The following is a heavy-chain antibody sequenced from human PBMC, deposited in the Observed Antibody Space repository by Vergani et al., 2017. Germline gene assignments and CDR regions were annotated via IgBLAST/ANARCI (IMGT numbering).Heavy chain of an antibody. J-gene: IGHJ6*03. CDR2: IYYSGST. Sequence: QVQLQESGPGLVKPSETLSLTCTVSGGSISSYYWSWIRQPPGKGLEWIGYIYYSGSTNYNPSLTSRVTISVDTSKNQFSLKLSAVTAADTAVYYCARVRRIYCSGGSCYEVYYYYMDVWGKGTTVTVSS. V-gene: IGHV4-59*01. CDR3: ARVRRIYCSGGSCYEVYYYYMDV. D-gene: IGHD2-15*01. CDR1: GGSISSYY.